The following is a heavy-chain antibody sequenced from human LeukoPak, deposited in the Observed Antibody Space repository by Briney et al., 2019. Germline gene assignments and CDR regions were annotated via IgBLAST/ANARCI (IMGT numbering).Heavy chain of an antibody. J-gene: IGHJ4*02. CDR1: GFTFSSYE. D-gene: IGHD6-13*01. Sequence: TGGSLRLSCAASGFTFSSYEMNWVRQAPGKGLEGVSYISSSGSTIYYAYSVKGRFTIARDNTKNSLYLQMNRLRAEDTAVYYRARVGIAAAAPFDYWGQGPLVPVSS. CDR3: ARVGIAAAAPFDY. V-gene: IGHV3-48*03. CDR2: ISSSGSTI.